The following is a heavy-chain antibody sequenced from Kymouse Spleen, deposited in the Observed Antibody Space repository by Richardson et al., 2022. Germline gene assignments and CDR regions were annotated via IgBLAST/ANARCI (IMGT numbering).Heavy chain of an antibody. D-gene: IGHD1-7*01. CDR3: ARAV*LELFNWFDP. J-gene: IGHJ5*02. Sequence: EVQLVESGGGLVQPGGSLRLSCAASGFTFSSYSMNWVRQAPGKGLEWVSYISSSSSTIYYADSVKGRFTISRDNAKNSLYLQMNSLRDEDTAVYYCARAV*LELFNWFDPWGQGTLVTVSS. CDR2: ISSSSSTI. V-gene: IGHV3-48*02. CDR1: GFTFSSYS.